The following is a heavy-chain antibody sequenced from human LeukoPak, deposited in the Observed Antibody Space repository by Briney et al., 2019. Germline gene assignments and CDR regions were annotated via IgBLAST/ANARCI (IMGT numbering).Heavy chain of an antibody. J-gene: IGHJ4*02. V-gene: IGHV3-30*18. D-gene: IGHD3-22*01. CDR2: MSYDGSNK. CDR3: AKCLDSSGYPPDY. Sequence: GGSLRLSCAASGFTFSSYGMHWVRQAPGKGLEWVAVMSYDGSNKYYADSVKGRFTISRDNSKNTLYLQMNSLRAEDTAVYYCAKCLDSSGYPPDYWGQGTLVTVSS. CDR1: GFTFSSYG.